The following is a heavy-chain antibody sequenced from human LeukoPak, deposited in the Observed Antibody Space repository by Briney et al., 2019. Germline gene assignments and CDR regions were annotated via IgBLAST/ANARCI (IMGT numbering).Heavy chain of an antibody. V-gene: IGHV1-2*02. CDR3: ARDGMSISSWHLGWFDP. Sequence: ASVKVSCKASGYTFTGYYMHWVRQAPGQGLEWMGWINPNSGGTNYAQKFQGRVTMTRDTSISTAYMELSRLRSDDTAVYYCARDGMSISSWHLGWFDPWGQGTLVTVSS. CDR1: GYTFTGYY. J-gene: IGHJ5*02. CDR2: INPNSGGT. D-gene: IGHD6-13*01.